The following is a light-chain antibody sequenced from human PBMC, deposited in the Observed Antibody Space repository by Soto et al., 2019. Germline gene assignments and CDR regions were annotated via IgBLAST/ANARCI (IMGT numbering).Light chain of an antibody. CDR3: QQCGNSPPWT. CDR2: GAS. J-gene: IGKJ1*01. CDR1: QSVSNNY. Sequence: EIVLTQSPVTLSLSPCERATLSCRASQSVSNNYLAWYQQKPGQAPRPLIDGASNRATGIPGRFSGSGSGTDSTLTISGLELEDFAVYYCQQCGNSPPWTFGQGTKVDIK. V-gene: IGKV3-20*01.